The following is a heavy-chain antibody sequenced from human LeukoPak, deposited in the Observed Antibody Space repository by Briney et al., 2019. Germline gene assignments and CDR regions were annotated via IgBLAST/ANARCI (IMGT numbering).Heavy chain of an antibody. J-gene: IGHJ6*02. CDR3: ARDHGDYYYGMDV. D-gene: IGHD2-8*01. CDR1: GGSISSYY. V-gene: IGHV4-59*01. Sequence: PSETLSLTCTDSGGSISSYYWSWIRQPPGKGLEGIGYIYYSGSTNYNPSLKSRVTISVDTSKNQFSLKLSSVTAADTAVYYCARDHGDYYYGMDVWGQGTTVTVSS. CDR2: IYYSGST.